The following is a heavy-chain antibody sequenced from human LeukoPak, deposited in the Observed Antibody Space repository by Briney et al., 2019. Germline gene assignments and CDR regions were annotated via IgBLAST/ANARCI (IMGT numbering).Heavy chain of an antibody. CDR1: GFTFDDYA. Sequence: GGSLRLSCAASGFTFDDYATHWVRQAPGKGLEWVSLISGDGGSTYYADSVKGRFTISRDNSKNSLYLQMNSLRTEDTALYYCAKDWVGADLDAFDIWGQGTMVTVSS. CDR2: ISGDGGST. D-gene: IGHD1-26*01. CDR3: AKDWVGADLDAFDI. V-gene: IGHV3-43*02. J-gene: IGHJ3*02.